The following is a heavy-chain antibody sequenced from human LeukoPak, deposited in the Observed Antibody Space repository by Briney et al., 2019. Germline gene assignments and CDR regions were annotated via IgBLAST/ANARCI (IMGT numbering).Heavy chain of an antibody. V-gene: IGHV4-4*07. CDR3: ARRRAEGGSNGHYNWFDP. CDR1: GGSISSYY. D-gene: IGHD6-13*01. Sequence: SQTLSLTCTVSGGSISSYYWSWIRQPAGKGLEWIGRIYTSGSTNYNPSLKSRVTMSVDTSKNQFSLKLSSVTAADTAVYYCARRRAEGGSNGHYNWFDPWGQGILVTVSS. J-gene: IGHJ5*02. CDR2: IYTSGST.